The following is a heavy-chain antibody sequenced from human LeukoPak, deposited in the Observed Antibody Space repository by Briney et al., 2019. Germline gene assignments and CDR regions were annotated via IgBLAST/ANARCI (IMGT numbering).Heavy chain of an antibody. V-gene: IGHV1-8*02. CDR2: MNPNSGNT. CDR3: ARGDWNYYGY. J-gene: IGHJ4*02. Sequence: ASVKVSCKASGYTFTGYYMHWVRRATGQGLEWMGWMNPNSGNTGYAQKFQGRVTMTRNTSISTAYMELYSLTSDDTAVYYCARGDWNYYGYWGQGTLVTVSS. D-gene: IGHD1-1*01. CDR1: GYTFTGYY.